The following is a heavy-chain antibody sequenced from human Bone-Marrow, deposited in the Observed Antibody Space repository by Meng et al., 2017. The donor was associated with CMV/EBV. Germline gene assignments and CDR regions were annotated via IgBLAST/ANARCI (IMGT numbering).Heavy chain of an antibody. CDR2: INWIGGNT. J-gene: IGHJ4*02. V-gene: IGHV3-20*04. Sequence: GGSLRLSCAASGFTFDDYGMSWVRQAPGKGLECVSGINWIGGNTHYADSVKGRFTISRDNAKNSLYLQMNSLRAGDTALYYCARATLPHYYDSSGYYVAFDYWGQGTLVTVSS. D-gene: IGHD3-22*01. CDR1: GFTFDDYG. CDR3: ARATLPHYYDSSGYYVAFDY.